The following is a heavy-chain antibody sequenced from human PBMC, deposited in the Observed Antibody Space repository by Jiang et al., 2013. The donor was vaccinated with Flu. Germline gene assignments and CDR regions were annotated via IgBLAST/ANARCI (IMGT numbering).Heavy chain of an antibody. Sequence: GLVQPGGSLRLSCAASGFTLSSYSLNWVRQAPGKGLEWVAYISSSSGTKYYADSVKGRFTISRDNAENSLYLQMNSLRADDTAVYYCTKIGGATVFGVVTDYWGQGTLVTVSS. CDR1: GFTLSSYS. J-gene: IGHJ4*02. CDR3: TKIGGATVFGVVTDY. CDR2: ISSSSGTK. D-gene: IGHD3-3*01. V-gene: IGHV3-48*04.